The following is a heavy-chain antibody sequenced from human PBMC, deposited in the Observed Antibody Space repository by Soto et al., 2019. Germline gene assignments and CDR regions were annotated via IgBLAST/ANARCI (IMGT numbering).Heavy chain of an antibody. Sequence: TLSLTCAVSGGSISSSNWWSWVRQPPGKGLEWIGEIYHSGSTNYNPSLKSRVTISVDKSKNQSSLKLSSVTAADTAVYYCARLTMVRGVNGHYGMDVWGQGTTVTVSS. CDR2: IYHSGST. V-gene: IGHV4-4*02. CDR3: ARLTMVRGVNGHYGMDV. CDR1: GGSISSSNW. J-gene: IGHJ6*02. D-gene: IGHD3-10*01.